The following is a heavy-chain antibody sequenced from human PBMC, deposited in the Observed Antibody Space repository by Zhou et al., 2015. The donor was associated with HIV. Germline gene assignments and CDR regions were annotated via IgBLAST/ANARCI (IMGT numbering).Heavy chain of an antibody. D-gene: IGHD3-10*01. CDR2: ISAYNGNT. V-gene: IGHV1-18*01. Sequence: QVQLVQSGAEVKKPGASVKVSCKASGYTFTSYGISWVRQAPGQGLEWMGWISAYNGNTNYAQKLQGRVTMTTDTSTSTAYMELRSLRSDDTAVYYCASSFYYPSRGVSGFGGSLYLVFRLTWGQGNPG. CDR3: ASSFYYPSRGVSGFGGSLYLVFRLT. J-gene: IGHJ4*01. CDR1: GYTFTSYG.